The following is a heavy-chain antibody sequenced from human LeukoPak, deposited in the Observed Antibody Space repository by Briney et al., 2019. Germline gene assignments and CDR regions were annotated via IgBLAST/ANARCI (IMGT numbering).Heavy chain of an antibody. D-gene: IGHD6-25*01. CDR2: IYSSGST. Sequence: SETLSLTCAVYGGSFSGYYWGWIRQPPGKGLEWIGSIYSSGSTYYNSSLKSRVTISIDTSKNQVSLKMSSVTAADTAVYYCAKSGGYGLIDYWGQGTLVTVSS. J-gene: IGHJ4*01. CDR1: GGSFSGYY. CDR3: AKSGGYGLIDY. V-gene: IGHV4-59*05.